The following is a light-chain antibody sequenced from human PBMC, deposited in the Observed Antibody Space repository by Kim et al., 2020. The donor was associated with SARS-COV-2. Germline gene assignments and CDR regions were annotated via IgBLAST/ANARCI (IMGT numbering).Light chain of an antibody. CDR3: YSTDSSGNHRV. CDR2: EDS. V-gene: IGLV3-10*01. CDR1: GLPKKY. Sequence: PRQTARITCSGYGLPKKYASWYQQKSGQAPVLVIYEDSQRPSGIPERFSGSSSGTMATLTISGAQVEDEADYYCYSTDSSGNHRVFGGGTQLTVL. J-gene: IGLJ3*02.